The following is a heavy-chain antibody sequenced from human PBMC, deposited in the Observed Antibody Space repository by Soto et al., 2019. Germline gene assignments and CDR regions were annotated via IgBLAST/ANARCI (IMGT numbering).Heavy chain of an antibody. CDR1: SGSISSSNW. CDR3: ARGVVPAAMHYYYYYMDV. D-gene: IGHD2-2*01. CDR2: IYHSGST. Sequence: SETLSLTCAVSSGSISSSNWWSWVRQPPGKGLEWIGEIYHSGSTNYNPSLKSRVTISVDKSKNQFSLKLSSVTAADTAVYYCARGVVPAAMHYYYYYMDVWGKGTTVTVSS. J-gene: IGHJ6*03. V-gene: IGHV4-4*02.